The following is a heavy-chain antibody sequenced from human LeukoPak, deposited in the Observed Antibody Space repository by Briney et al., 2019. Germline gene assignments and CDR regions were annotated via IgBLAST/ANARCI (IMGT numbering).Heavy chain of an antibody. V-gene: IGHV1-2*02. J-gene: IGHJ4*02. D-gene: IGHD6-19*01. CDR2: INPNSGGT. Sequence: ASVKVSCKASGYTFTGYYMHWVRQAPGQGLEWMGWINPNSGGTNYAQKFQGRVTMTRDTSISTAYMELSRLRSDDTAVYYCARAAVAVTGSDYWGQGTLVTVSS. CDR1: GYTFTGYY. CDR3: ARAAVAVTGSDY.